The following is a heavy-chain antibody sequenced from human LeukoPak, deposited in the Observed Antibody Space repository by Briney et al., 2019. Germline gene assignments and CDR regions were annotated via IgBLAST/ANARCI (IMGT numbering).Heavy chain of an antibody. CDR1: AFTASSNY. CDR3: ARVRDSSGWYPTCFDY. D-gene: IGHD6-19*01. J-gene: IGHJ4*02. CDR2: IYSSVST. Sequence: PGGSLTPSCPASAFTASSNYMSWVRQAQGKGREWVSVIYSSVSTYYADSVKGRFTISRDNSKNTLYLQMNSLRAKDTAVYYCARVRDSSGWYPTCFDYWGQGTLVTVSS. V-gene: IGHV3-53*01.